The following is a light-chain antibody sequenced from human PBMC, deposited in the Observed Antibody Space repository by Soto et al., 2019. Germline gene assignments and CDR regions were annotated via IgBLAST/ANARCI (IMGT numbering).Light chain of an antibody. Sequence: IVVTQSAGTLSLYPGERATLSCRASQSVSGRYLAWYRQKPGQAPRLLIYGASSRATGIPDRFSGSGSGTDFTLTISRLEPEDFAVYYCQQYGISPRTFGQGTKVDIK. J-gene: IGKJ1*01. CDR3: QQYGISPRT. V-gene: IGKV3-20*01. CDR1: QSVSGRY. CDR2: GAS.